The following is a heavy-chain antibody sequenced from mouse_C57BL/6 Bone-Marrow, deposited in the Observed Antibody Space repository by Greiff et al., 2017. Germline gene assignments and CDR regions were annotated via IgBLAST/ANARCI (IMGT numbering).Heavy chain of an antibody. D-gene: IGHD1-1*01. CDR1: GFTFSNYW. CDR3: TRGITTVVRDY. V-gene: IGHV6-3*01. CDR2: IRLKSDNYAT. J-gene: IGHJ2*01. Sequence: DVMLVESGGGLVQPGGSMKLSCVASGFTFSNYWMNWVRQSPEKGLEWVAQIRLKSDNYATHYAESVKGRFTISRDDSKSSVYLQMNNLRAEDTGIYYCTRGITTVVRDYWGQGTTLTVSS.